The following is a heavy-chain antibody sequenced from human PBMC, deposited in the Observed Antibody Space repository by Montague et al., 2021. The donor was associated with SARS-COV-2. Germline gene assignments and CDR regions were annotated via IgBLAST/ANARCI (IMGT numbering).Heavy chain of an antibody. Sequence: SETLSLTYTVSGGSISNYYWSWIRQPAGKGLEWIGSSYYSGSTYYNPSLKSRVTISVDTSKNQFSLKLSSVTVADTAVYYCARQGLGFCNGGSCFSTLAFWGHGILVTVS. D-gene: IGHD2-15*01. V-gene: IGHV4-39*01. CDR1: GGSISNYY. J-gene: IGHJ4*01. CDR3: ARQGLGFCNGGSCFSTLAF. CDR2: SYYSGST.